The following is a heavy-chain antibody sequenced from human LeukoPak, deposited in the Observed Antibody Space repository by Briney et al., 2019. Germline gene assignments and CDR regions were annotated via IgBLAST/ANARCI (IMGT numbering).Heavy chain of an antibody. CDR2: IYPGDSDT. V-gene: IGHV5-51*01. J-gene: IGHJ4*02. CDR1: GYSFTSYW. CDR3: ARRQGCSSTSCPPDY. Sequence: KPGESLKISCKGSGYSFTSYWIGLVRQMPGKGLEWMGIIYPGDSDTRYTPSFQGQVTMSADKSINTAYLQWSSLKASDTAIYYCARRQGCSSTSCPPDYWGQGTLVTVSP. D-gene: IGHD2-2*01.